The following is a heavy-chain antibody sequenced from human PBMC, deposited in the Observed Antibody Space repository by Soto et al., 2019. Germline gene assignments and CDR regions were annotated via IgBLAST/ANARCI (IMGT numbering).Heavy chain of an antibody. CDR1: GYSFTSYW. V-gene: IGHV5-51*01. CDR2: IYPGDSDT. Sequence: GESLKISCKGSGYSFTSYWIGWVRQMPGKGLEWMGIIYPGDSDTRYSPSFQGQVTISADKSISTAYLQWSSLKASDTAMYYCASLGAYCSSTSCYPMGYFQHWGQGTLVTVSS. J-gene: IGHJ1*01. D-gene: IGHD2-2*01. CDR3: ASLGAYCSSTSCYPMGYFQH.